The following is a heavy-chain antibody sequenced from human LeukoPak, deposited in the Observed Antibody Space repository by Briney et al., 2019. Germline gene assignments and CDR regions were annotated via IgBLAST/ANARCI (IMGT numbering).Heavy chain of an antibody. CDR3: ARIPLRYFDWLLDY. J-gene: IGHJ4*02. CDR2: IYYSGST. Sequence: SETLSLTCTVSGGSISSGDYYWSWIRQPPGKGLEWIGYIYYSGSTYYNPSLKSRVTISVDTSKNQFSLKLSSVTAADTAVHYCARIPLRYFDWLLDYWGQGTLVTVSS. D-gene: IGHD3-9*01. CDR1: GGSISSGDYY. V-gene: IGHV4-30-4*01.